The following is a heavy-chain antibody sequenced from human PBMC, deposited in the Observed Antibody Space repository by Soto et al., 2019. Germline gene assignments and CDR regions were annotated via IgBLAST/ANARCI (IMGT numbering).Heavy chain of an antibody. D-gene: IGHD1-26*01. J-gene: IGHJ4*02. CDR1: GFIFSTYG. V-gene: IGHV3-33*01. CDR3: ASEKLKGGVFDY. Sequence: QVQLVESGGGVVQPGRSLRLSCAASGFIFSTYGMHWVRQAPGKGLEWVAMIWLDGSNNYYADSVRGRFTISRDNSKNTLYLETDSLSVDDTAIYYCASEKLKGGVFDYWGQGTLVSVSS. CDR2: IWLDGSNN.